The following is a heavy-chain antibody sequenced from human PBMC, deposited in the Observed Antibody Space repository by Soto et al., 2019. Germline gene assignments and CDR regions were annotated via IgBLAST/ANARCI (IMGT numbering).Heavy chain of an antibody. CDR2: IRRIAYGGTT. Sequence: GRSMRLSCSASRFNFAAYTISWVRLTPGKGLEWVGFIRRIAYGGTTDYAASVKGRFPISRDDSRKIVYLQMSRLKIEYSSGYYCSRSLAIDFGFWGQGTLVTVSS. J-gene: IGHJ4*02. CDR3: SRSLAIDFGF. V-gene: IGHV3-49*04. CDR1: RFNFAAYT.